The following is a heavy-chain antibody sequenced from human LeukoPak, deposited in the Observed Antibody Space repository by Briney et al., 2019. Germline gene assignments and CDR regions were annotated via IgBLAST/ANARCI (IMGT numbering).Heavy chain of an antibody. V-gene: IGHV4-34*01. D-gene: IGHD3-3*01. CDR1: GGSFRGYY. CDR2: INHSGST. CDR3: ARGGTYYDFWSSDY. J-gene: IGHJ4*02. Sequence: SETLSLTCDVYGGSFRGYYCTWIRQPPGKGLEWIGEINHSGSTNYNPSLKSRVTMSLDTSKNQFSLKVSSVTAADTAVYFYARGGTYYDFWSSDYWGQGSLVTVSS.